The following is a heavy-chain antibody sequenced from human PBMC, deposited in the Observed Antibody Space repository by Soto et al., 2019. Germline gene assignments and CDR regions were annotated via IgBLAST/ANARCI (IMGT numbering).Heavy chain of an antibody. CDR1: GFSLSTGGVG. Sequence: SGPTLVNPRQTLTLTCTFSGFSLSTGGVGVGWIRQPPGKAPEWLALIYWNDDKRYSPSLNSRLTITKDTSKNQVVLTLSNMDPVDTATYYXGGYNVLTGYHGYGMDVWGQGTTVTVSS. V-gene: IGHV2-5*01. J-gene: IGHJ6*02. D-gene: IGHD3-9*01. CDR3: GGYNVLTGYHGYGMDV. CDR2: IYWNDDK.